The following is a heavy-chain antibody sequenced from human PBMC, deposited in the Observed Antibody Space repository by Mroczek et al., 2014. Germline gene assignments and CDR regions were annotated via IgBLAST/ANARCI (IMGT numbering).Heavy chain of an antibody. J-gene: IGHJ5*02. CDR1: GGSISSGSYY. D-gene: IGHD5-12*01. V-gene: IGHV4-61*02. CDR2: IYTSGST. Sequence: QVQLQQWGPGLVKPSQTLSLTCTVSGGSISSGSYYWSWIRQPAGKGLEWIGRIYTSGSTNYNPSLKSRVTISVDTSKNQFSLKLSSVTAADTAVYYCASSSGYDRYGNNWFDPWGQGTLVTVSS. CDR3: ASSSGYDRYGNNWFDP.